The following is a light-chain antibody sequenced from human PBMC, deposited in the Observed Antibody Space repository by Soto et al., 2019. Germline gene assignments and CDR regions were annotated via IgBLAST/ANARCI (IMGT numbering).Light chain of an antibody. CDR1: RYNIGNNY. V-gene: IGLV1-51*01. CDR2: DNN. CDR3: GACDSSLSGYV. J-gene: IGLJ1*01. Sequence: QSVLTQPPSVSAAPGEKVTISCSGSRYNIGNNYVSWYQQLPGTAPKLLIYDNNKRPSGIPDRFSGSKSGTSATLGITGLQTGDEADYYCGACDSSLSGYVFATGTKLTVL.